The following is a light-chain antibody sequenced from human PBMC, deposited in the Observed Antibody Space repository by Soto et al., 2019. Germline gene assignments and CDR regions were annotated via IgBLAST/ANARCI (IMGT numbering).Light chain of an antibody. CDR1: QSVSSSY. CDR3: QQYGRSPPT. V-gene: IGKV3-20*01. CDR2: GAS. J-gene: IGKJ3*01. Sequence: EIVLTQSPGTLSLSPGERATLSCRASQSVSSSYLAWYQQKPGQDPRLLIYGASSRATGIPDRFSGSGSGTELTLTISRLEPEDFALYYCQQYGRSPPTFGPGTKVHIK.